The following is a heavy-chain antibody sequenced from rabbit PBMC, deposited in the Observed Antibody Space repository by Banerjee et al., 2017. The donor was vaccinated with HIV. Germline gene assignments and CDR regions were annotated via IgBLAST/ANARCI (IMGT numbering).Heavy chain of an antibody. CDR2: IYAGSSGST. J-gene: IGHJ4*01. CDR3: ARGAGYAGYGYASYYFNL. Sequence: QEQLEESGGDLVKPEGSLTLTCTASGFSFSSSYYMCWVRQAPGKGLEWIACIYAGSSGSTYYASWAKGRFTISKTSSTTVTLQMTSLTAADTATYFCARGAGYAGYGYASYYFNLWGPGTLVT. CDR1: GFSFSSSYY. D-gene: IGHD6-1*01. V-gene: IGHV1S45*01.